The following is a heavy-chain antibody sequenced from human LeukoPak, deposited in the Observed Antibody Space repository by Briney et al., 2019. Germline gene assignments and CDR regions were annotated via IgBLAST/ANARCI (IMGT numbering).Heavy chain of an antibody. J-gene: IGHJ1*01. CDR3: ARRRYCSVGSCPEYFPH. V-gene: IGHV4-39*01. CDR2: IYYSGDT. D-gene: IGHD2-15*01. Sequence: SETLSLTCTVPGGSISSSSYYWGWIRQPPGKGLEWIGSIYYSGDTYYNPSLKSRVTISIDTSKNQFSLKLNSVTAADTAVYYCARRRYCSVGSCPEYFPHWGQGTLVTVSS. CDR1: GGSISSSSYY.